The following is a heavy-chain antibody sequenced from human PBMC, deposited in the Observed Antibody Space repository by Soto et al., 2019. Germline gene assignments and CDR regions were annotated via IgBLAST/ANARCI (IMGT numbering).Heavy chain of an antibody. D-gene: IGHD1-7*01. J-gene: IGHJ6*02. V-gene: IGHV4-34*01. CDR1: GGSFSGYY. Sequence: SETLSLTCAVYGGSFSGYYWSWIRQPPGKGLEWIGEINHSGSTNYNPSLKSRVTISVDTSKNQFSLKLSSVTAADTAVYYCASSSITGSTGFYYYYYYGMDVWGQGTTVTAP. CDR2: INHSGST. CDR3: ASSSITGSTGFYYYYYYGMDV.